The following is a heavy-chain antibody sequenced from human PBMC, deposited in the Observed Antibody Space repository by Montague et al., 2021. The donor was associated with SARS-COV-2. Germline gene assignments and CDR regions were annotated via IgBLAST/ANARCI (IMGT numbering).Heavy chain of an antibody. CDR2: FTGGSGGST. CDR3: AKDRWGVPGPLDPFDY. Sequence: SLRLSCAASGFTFSSYAMSWVRQAPGKGLEWVSTFTGGSGGSTYYANSVKGRFTISRDSSKNTLYLQMNNLRAEDTAVYYCAKDRWGVPGPLDPFDYWGQGNRVTVAS. J-gene: IGHJ4*02. D-gene: IGHD3-10*01. CDR1: GFTFSSYA. V-gene: IGHV3-23*01.